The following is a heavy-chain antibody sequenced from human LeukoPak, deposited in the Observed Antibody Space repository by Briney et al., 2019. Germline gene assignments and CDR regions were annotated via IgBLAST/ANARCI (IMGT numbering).Heavy chain of an antibody. CDR1: GGSISSSSYY. V-gene: IGHV4-39*01. CDR3: ARPGGYSYGIDAFDI. D-gene: IGHD5-18*01. CDR2: IYYSGIT. J-gene: IGHJ3*02. Sequence: PSETLSLTCTVSGGSISSSSYYWGWIRQPPGKGLEWIGSIYYSGITYYKPSLKSRVTISVDTSKNQFSLKLSSVTAADTAVYYCARPGGYSYGIDAFDIWGQGTMVTVSS.